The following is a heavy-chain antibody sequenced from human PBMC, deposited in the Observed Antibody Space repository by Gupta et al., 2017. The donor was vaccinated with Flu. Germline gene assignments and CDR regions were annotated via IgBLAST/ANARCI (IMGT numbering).Heavy chain of an antibody. V-gene: IGHV1-2*02. J-gene: IGHJ4*02. CDR2: INPNSGGT. Sequence: WVRQAPGQGLEWMGWINPNSGGTNYEQKFQGRGTRTRDTSISTSYMERSRLRSEDTAVYYWARGSGDAEWSGGRCYPPHDYWGQGTLVAVSS. D-gene: IGHD2-15*01. CDR3: ARGSGDAEWSGGRCYPPHDY.